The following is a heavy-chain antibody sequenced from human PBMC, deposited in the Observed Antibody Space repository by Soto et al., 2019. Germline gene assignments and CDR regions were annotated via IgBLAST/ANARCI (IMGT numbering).Heavy chain of an antibody. Sequence: ASVKVSCKASGGTFSSYAISWVRQAPGQGLEWMGGIVPIFGTANYAQKFQGRVTITADESTSTAYMELSSLRSEDTAVYYCARDLRYQLLRYNWFDPWGQGTLVTVSS. V-gene: IGHV1-69*13. CDR2: IVPIFGTA. D-gene: IGHD2-2*01. CDR1: GGTFSSYA. CDR3: ARDLRYQLLRYNWFDP. J-gene: IGHJ5*02.